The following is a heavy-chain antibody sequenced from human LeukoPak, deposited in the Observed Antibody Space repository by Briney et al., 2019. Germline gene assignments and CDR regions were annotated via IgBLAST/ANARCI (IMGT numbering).Heavy chain of an antibody. J-gene: IGHJ5*01. V-gene: IGHV3-74*01. CDR1: GFTFSSYW. D-gene: IGHD3-22*01. CDR2: IKGDGSHT. Sequence: GGSLRLSCAASGFTFSSYWMHWVRQAPGKGLVWVSRIKGDGSHTIYADSVKGRFTISRDNAMKTLYLQMKSLRAEDSAVYYCVRDWDHYDFDSWGQGTLVTVSP. CDR3: VRDWDHYDFDS.